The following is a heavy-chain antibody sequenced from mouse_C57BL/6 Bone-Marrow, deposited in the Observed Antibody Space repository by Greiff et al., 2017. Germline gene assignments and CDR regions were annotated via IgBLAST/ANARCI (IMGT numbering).Heavy chain of an antibody. J-gene: IGHJ3*01. CDR2: IYPGSGST. CDR3: ARGETAQARLDY. V-gene: IGHV1-55*01. Sequence: QVQLQQPGAELVKPGASVKMSCKASGYTFTSYWITWVKQRPGQGLEWIGDIYPGSGSTNYNEKFKSKATLTVDTSSSTAYMQLSSLTSEDSAVYYCARGETAQARLDYWGQGTLVTVSA. CDR1: GYTFTSYW. D-gene: IGHD3-2*02.